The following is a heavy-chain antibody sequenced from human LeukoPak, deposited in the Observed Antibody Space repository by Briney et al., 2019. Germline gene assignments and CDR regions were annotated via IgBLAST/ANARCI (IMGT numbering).Heavy chain of an antibody. CDR1: GESFSGYF. Sequence: SETLSLTCAVYGESFSGYFWNWIRQPPGKGLEWIGEINHSGSTSNHNPSLKSRVTMSVDTSKNQFSLKLSSVTAADTAVYFCARHDYSDYYFHYWGQGTLVTVSS. J-gene: IGHJ4*02. CDR2: INHSGSTS. V-gene: IGHV4-34*01. D-gene: IGHD4-11*01. CDR3: ARHDYSDYYFHY.